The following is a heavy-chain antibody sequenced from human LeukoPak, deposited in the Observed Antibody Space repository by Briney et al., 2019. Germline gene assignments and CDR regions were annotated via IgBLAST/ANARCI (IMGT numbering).Heavy chain of an antibody. CDR3: ARDHGSGSDNWFDP. D-gene: IGHD1-26*01. Sequence: SETLSLTCTVSGGSISSGGYQWSWIRQHPGKGLEWIGYIYFSGNTYYNPSLKSRVSISIDTSNNQFSLKLSSVTAADTAVYYCARDHGSGSDNWFDPWGQGTLVTVSS. CDR1: GGSISSGGYQ. CDR2: IYFSGNT. V-gene: IGHV4-31*03. J-gene: IGHJ5*02.